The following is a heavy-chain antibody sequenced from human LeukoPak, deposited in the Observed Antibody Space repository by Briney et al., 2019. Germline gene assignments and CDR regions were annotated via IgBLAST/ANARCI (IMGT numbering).Heavy chain of an antibody. CDR3: ARGHASGRYYSAYYYYYMDV. CDR1: DDSVSNYY. D-gene: IGHD3-10*01. J-gene: IGHJ6*03. CDR2: ISTTGLT. V-gene: IGHV4-4*09. Sequence: PSETLSLTCTVSDDSVSNYYWNWIRQPPGKGREWIGHISTTGLTNYNPSLKSRVTISLDTSKNQFSLSLNSVSAADTAVYFCARGHASGRYYSAYYYYYMDVWGKGTTVTVSS.